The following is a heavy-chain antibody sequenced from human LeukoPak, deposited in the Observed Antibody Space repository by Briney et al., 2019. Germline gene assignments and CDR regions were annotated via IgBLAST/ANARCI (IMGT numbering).Heavy chain of an antibody. V-gene: IGHV3-66*01. CDR1: GFTVSSNY. CDR2: IYSGGST. J-gene: IGHJ4*02. CDR3: ARDGVYCGGDCYPTYFDY. D-gene: IGHD2-21*02. Sequence: PGGSLRLSCAASGFTVSSNYMSWVRQAPGKGLEWVSVIYSGGSTYYADSVKGRFTISRDNSKNTLYLQMNSLRAEDTAVYYCARDGVYCGGDCYPTYFDYWGQGTLVTVSS.